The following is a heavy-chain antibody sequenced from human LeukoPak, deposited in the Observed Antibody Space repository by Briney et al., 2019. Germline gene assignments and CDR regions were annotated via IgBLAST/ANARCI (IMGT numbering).Heavy chain of an antibody. CDR2: IYGSDDKT. V-gene: IGHV3-23*01. D-gene: IGHD2-15*01. Sequence: GGSLRLSCVASGFTFSNYAMSWVRQAPGKGLELVSGIYGSDDKTVYGDAVKGRLTISRDNSKNTLYLQMNSLRADDTAVYYCAKTQGYYDAWGQGALVTVSS. CDR1: GFTFSNYA. J-gene: IGHJ5*02. CDR3: AKTQGYYDA.